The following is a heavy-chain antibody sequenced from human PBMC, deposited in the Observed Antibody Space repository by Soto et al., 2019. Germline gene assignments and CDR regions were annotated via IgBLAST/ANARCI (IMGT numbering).Heavy chain of an antibody. CDR1: GYTFASYA. CDR2: IIPIFGTA. V-gene: IGHV1-69*13. CDR3: ARAGYYYDSSGYYRFDY. J-gene: IGHJ4*02. D-gene: IGHD3-22*01. Sequence: SVKVSCKASGYTFASYAISWVRQAPGQGLEWMGGIIPIFGTANYAQKFQGRVTITADESTSTAYMELSSLRSEDTAVYYCARAGYYYDSSGYYRFDYWGQGTLVTVSS.